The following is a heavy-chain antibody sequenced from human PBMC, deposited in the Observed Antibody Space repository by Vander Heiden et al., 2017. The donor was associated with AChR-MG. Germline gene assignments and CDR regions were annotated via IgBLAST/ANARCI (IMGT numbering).Heavy chain of an antibody. D-gene: IGHD4-17*01. CDR2: LSYSGGTT. J-gene: IGHJ3*02. CDR1: GFTFSSSS. V-gene: IGHV3-23*01. CDR3: AKGDDYGYYAFDI. Sequence: EVQLLESGGGLVQPGGSLRLSCAASGFTFSSSSMTWVRQAPGKGLEWVSGLSYSGGTTYYADSVKGRFTISRDNSKNTLFLQMNSLRAEDTAVYYCAKGDDYGYYAFDIWGQGTMVTVSS.